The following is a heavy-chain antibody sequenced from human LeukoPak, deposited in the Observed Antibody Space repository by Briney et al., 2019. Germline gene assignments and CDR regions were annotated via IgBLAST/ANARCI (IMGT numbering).Heavy chain of an antibody. Sequence: GGSLRLSCAASGFTVSSNYMSWVRQAPGKGLEYVSVLYHDGGTYSADSVKGRFTISRDNSKNTLYLQMNSLRAEDTAVYYCAKVEQEWPFDYWGQGTLVTVSS. D-gene: IGHD1/OR15-1a*01. CDR1: GFTVSSNY. CDR3: AKVEQEWPFDY. J-gene: IGHJ4*02. V-gene: IGHV3-53*05. CDR2: LYHDGGT.